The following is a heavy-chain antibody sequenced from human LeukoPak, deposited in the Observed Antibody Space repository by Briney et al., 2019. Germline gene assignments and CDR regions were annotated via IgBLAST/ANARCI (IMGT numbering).Heavy chain of an antibody. CDR2: IYYSGST. J-gene: IGHJ4*02. V-gene: IGHV4-59*01. CDR1: GGSISSYY. Sequence: PSETLSLTCIVSGGSISSYYWSWIRQPPGKGLEWIGYIYYSGSTNYNPSLKSRVTISVDTSKNQFSLKLSSVTAADTAVYYCARVKRNKECSGGSCYPVNFDYWGQGTLVTVSS. D-gene: IGHD2-15*01. CDR3: ARVKRNKECSGGSCYPVNFDY.